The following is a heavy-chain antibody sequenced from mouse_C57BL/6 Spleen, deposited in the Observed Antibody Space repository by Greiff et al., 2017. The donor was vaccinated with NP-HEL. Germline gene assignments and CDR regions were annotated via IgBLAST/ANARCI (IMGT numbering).Heavy chain of an antibody. CDR1: GYSITSGYY. Sequence: EVKLVESGPGLVKPSQSLSLTCSVTGYSITSGYYWNWIRQFPGNKLEWMGYISYDGSNNYNPSLKNRITITRDTSKNQFFLKLNSVTTEDTATYYCASRYGGFAYWGQGTLVTVSA. CDR2: ISYDGSN. V-gene: IGHV3-6*01. CDR3: ASRYGGFAY. J-gene: IGHJ3*01. D-gene: IGHD1-1*01.